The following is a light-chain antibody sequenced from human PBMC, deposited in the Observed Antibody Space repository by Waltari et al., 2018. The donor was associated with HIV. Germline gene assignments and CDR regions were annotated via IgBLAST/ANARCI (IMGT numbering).Light chain of an antibody. CDR1: SSSIGSNY. CDR2: RNN. CDR3: AAWDDSLSVYV. Sequence: QSVLTQPPSASGTPGPRVTISCSGSSSSIGSNYVYWYQQLPGTAPKLLIYRNNQRPSGVPDRFSGSKSGTSASLAISGLRSEDEADYYCAAWDDSLSVYVFGTGTKVTVL. J-gene: IGLJ1*01. V-gene: IGLV1-47*01.